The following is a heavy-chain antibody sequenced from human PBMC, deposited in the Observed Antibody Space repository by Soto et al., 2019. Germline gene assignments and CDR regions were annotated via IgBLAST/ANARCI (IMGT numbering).Heavy chain of an antibody. CDR1: GYTLTELS. CDR3: ATVDTAMVTRVWRAFDI. Sequence: ASVKVSCKVSGYTLTELSMHWVRRAPGKGLEWMGGFDPEDGETIYAQKFQGRVTMTEDTSTDTAYMELSSLRSEDTAVYYCATVDTAMVTRVWRAFDIWGQGTMVTVSS. CDR2: FDPEDGET. J-gene: IGHJ3*02. V-gene: IGHV1-24*01. D-gene: IGHD5-18*01.